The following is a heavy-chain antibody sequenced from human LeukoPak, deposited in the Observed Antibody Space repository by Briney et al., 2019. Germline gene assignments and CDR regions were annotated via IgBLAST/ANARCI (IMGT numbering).Heavy chain of an antibody. J-gene: IGHJ4*02. CDR1: GFSFNNFA. CDR2: IFYDGTIQ. CDR3: ARDPRGPAGYDSPPRDTFDY. D-gene: IGHD3-22*01. Sequence: PGGSLRLSCAASGFSFNNFAMHWVRQTPGKGLEWVAVIFYDGTIQYYSDSVRGRLIVSRDNPKNTLYLQMNSLRAEDTAVYYCARDPRGPAGYDSPPRDTFDYWGQGTLVTVSS. V-gene: IGHV3-30*03.